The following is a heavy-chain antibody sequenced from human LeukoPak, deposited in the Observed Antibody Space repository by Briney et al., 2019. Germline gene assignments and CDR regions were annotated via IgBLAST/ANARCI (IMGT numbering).Heavy chain of an antibody. CDR2: ISGSGSST. J-gene: IGHJ3*02. V-gene: IGHV3-21*01. CDR1: GFTFTSYG. CDR3: ARDEVYCSSTSCYKGLSAFDI. D-gene: IGHD2-2*02. Sequence: PGGTLRLSCAASGFTFTSYGMSWVRQAPGKGLEWVSVISGSGSSTYYADSVKGRFTISRDNAKNSLYLQMNSLRAEDTAVYYCARDEVYCSSTSCYKGLSAFDIWGQGTMVTVSS.